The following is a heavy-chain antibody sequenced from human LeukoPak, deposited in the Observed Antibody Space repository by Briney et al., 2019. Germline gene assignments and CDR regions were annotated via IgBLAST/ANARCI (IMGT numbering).Heavy chain of an antibody. CDR3: ARELGRNAFDV. D-gene: IGHD7-27*01. CDR1: GYTFTSYY. CDR2: INPSGGST. Sequence: ASVKVSCKASGYTFTSYYMHWVRQAPGQGLEWMGIINPSGGSTSYAQKFQGRVTMTRDTSTSTVYMELSSLRSDDTAVYYCARELGRNAFDVWGQGTMVTVSS. J-gene: IGHJ3*01. V-gene: IGHV1-46*01.